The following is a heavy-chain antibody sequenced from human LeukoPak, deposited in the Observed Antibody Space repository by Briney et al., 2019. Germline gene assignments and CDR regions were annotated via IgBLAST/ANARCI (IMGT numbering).Heavy chain of an antibody. CDR1: GGSFSGYY. CDR2: INHSGST. D-gene: IGHD2-2*02. CDR3: ARVWVVVPAAIRFGGNWFDP. J-gene: IGHJ5*02. Sequence: SETLSLTCAVYGGSFSGYYWSWIRQPPGKGLEWIGEINHSGSTNYNPSLKSRVTISVDTSKNQFSPKLSSVTAADTAVYYCARVWVVVPAAIRFGGNWFDPWGQGTLVTVSS. V-gene: IGHV4-34*01.